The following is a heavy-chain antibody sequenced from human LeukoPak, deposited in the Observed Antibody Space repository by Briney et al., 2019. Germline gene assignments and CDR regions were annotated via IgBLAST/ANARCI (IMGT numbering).Heavy chain of an antibody. CDR1: GFTFSSYG. Sequence: GGSLRLSCAASGFTFSSYGMHWVRQAPGKGLEWVAVISYDGSNKYYADSVKGRFTISRDNSKNTLYLQMNSLRAEDTAVYYCAKDDAAGKLGRPPDYWGQGTLVTVSS. D-gene: IGHD1-1*01. V-gene: IGHV3-30*18. CDR3: AKDDAAGKLGRPPDY. CDR2: ISYDGSNK. J-gene: IGHJ4*02.